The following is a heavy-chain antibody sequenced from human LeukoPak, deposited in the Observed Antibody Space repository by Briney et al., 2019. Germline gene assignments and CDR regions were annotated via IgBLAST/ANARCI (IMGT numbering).Heavy chain of an antibody. D-gene: IGHD1-26*01. CDR1: GFTFSSYE. J-gene: IGHJ4*02. V-gene: IGHV3-48*03. CDR2: ISSSGSTI. Sequence: GGSLRLSCAASGFTFSSYEMNWVRQAPGKGLEWVSYISSSGSTIYYADSVKGRFTISRDNAKNSLYLQMNSLRAEDTAVYYCAKALKSGSYMYYFDYWGQGTLVTVSS. CDR3: AKALKSGSYMYYFDY.